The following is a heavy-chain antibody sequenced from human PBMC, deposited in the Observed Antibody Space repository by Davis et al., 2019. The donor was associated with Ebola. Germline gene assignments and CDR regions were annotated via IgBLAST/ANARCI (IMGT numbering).Heavy chain of an antibody. Sequence: SVTVSCTASGGTFSSYAISWVRQAPGQGLEWMGGIIPIFGTANYAQKFQGRVTITADESTSTAYMELSSLRSEDTAVYYCARENYYGSGSYYMQDYYYGMDVWGQGTTVTVSS. CDR1: GGTFSSYA. V-gene: IGHV1-69*13. D-gene: IGHD3-10*01. J-gene: IGHJ6*02. CDR2: IIPIFGTA. CDR3: ARENYYGSGSYYMQDYYYGMDV.